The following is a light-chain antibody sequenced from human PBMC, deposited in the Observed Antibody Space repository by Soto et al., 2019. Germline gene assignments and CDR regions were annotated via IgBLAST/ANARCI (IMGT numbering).Light chain of an antibody. CDR1: SSNIGAGYD. V-gene: IGLV1-40*01. CDR3: QSYDSGLSSVV. CDR2: SYT. J-gene: IGLJ2*01. Sequence: QSVLTQPPSVSGAPGQTVTISCTGSSSNIGAGYDVNWYQQLPGTTPKLLINSYTNRPSGVPERFSGSRSGTSASLAITGLQAEDEADYYCQSYDSGLSSVVFGGGTKVTVL.